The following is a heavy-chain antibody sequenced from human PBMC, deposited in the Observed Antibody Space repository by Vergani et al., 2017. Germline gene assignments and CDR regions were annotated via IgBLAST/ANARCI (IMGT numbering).Heavy chain of an antibody. Sequence: QVQLQESGPGLVKPSQTLSLTCTVSGGSISSGSYYWTWIRQPAGKRLEWIGRIYTSGSTNYNPSLKSRVTISVDTSKNQFSLKLNSVTAADTAVYYCASGKYYSXSTSHFRGRYFDVWGRGTLVTVPS. D-gene: IGHD3-16*01. J-gene: IGHJ2*01. CDR1: GGSISSGSYY. CDR3: ASGKYYSXSTSHFRGRYFDV. CDR2: IYTSGST. V-gene: IGHV4-61*02.